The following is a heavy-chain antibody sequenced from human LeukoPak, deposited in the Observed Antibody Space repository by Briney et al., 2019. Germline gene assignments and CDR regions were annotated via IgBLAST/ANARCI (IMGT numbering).Heavy chain of an antibody. Sequence: GGSLLLSCAASGFTFSSYGMHWVRQAPGKGLGGVAFIRYDGSKKYYADSVKGRFTISRDNSKNTLYLQMNSLRAEDTAVYYCAKDGGGYYYDSSGYHGIDYWGQGTLVTVSS. J-gene: IGHJ4*02. D-gene: IGHD3-22*01. CDR2: IRYDGSKK. V-gene: IGHV3-30*02. CDR3: AKDGGGYYYDSSGYHGIDY. CDR1: GFTFSSYG.